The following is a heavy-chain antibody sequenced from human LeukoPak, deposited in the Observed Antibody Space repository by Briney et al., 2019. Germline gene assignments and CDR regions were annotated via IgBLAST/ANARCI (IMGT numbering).Heavy chain of an antibody. CDR2: ISYNGAS. J-gene: IGHJ5*02. D-gene: IGHD3-10*01. CDR1: GGSVSSDTYY. CDR3: ARSYGSRSYSPFDP. V-gene: IGHV4-61*01. Sequence: SETLSLTCTVSGGSVSSDTYYWSWIRQPPGKGLEWIGYISYNGASNYNPSLKSRVTMSVDTSKNQFSLKLSSVIAADTAVYYFARSYGSRSYSPFDPWGQGTLVTVSS.